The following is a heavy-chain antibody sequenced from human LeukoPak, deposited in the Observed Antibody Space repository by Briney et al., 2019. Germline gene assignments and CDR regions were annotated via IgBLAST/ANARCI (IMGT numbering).Heavy chain of an antibody. D-gene: IGHD6-13*01. CDR3: ARVAAGPF. J-gene: IGHJ4*02. V-gene: IGHV3-21*01. CDR2: ISSSSNYI. Sequence: GGSLRLPCAASGFIFSNYNMNWVRQAPGKGLEWVSSISSSSNYIYYGDSVKGRFTISRDNAKNSLYLQMNSLRAEDSAVYYCARVAAGPFWGQGTLVTVSS. CDR1: GFIFSNYN.